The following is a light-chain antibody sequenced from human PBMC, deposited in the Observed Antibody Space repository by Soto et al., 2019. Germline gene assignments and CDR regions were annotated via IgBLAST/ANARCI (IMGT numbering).Light chain of an antibody. Sequence: QTVLTQPPSACGTPGQRVTISCSGSRTNIGSNTVNWYQQFPGTAPKLLIYTINQRPSGVPDRFSGSRSGTSASLAISGLQSEDEANYYCASWDDSLNGVVFGGGTKLTVL. J-gene: IGLJ2*01. V-gene: IGLV1-44*01. CDR2: TIN. CDR1: RTNIGSNT. CDR3: ASWDDSLNGVV.